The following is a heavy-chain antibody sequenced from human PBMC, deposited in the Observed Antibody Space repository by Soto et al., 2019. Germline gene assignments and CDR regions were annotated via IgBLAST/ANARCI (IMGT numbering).Heavy chain of an antibody. J-gene: IGHJ5*02. Sequence: GGSLRLSCSASGFTFSSYAMHWVRQAPGKGLEYVSAISSNGGSTYYADSVKGRFTISRDNSKNTLYLQMSSLRAEDTAVYYCVKGAVVVTALYWLEPWGQGTLVTVSS. CDR1: GFTFSSYA. V-gene: IGHV3-64D*06. D-gene: IGHD2-21*02. CDR2: ISSNGGST. CDR3: VKGAVVVTALYWLEP.